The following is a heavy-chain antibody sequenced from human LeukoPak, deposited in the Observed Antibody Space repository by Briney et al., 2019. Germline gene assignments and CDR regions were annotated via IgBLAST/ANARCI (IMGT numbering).Heavy chain of an antibody. D-gene: IGHD3-10*01. J-gene: IGHJ5*02. V-gene: IGHV4-61*01. CDR1: GGSFSSDNYY. CDR3: ARAEINMVRGIINWFDP. CDR2: IYYGGGT. Sequence: SETLSLTCTVSGGSFSSDNYYWSWIRQPPGKGLEWIGYIYYGGGTNHNPYLKSRIIISVDTSKNQFSLKLRSVTAADTAVYYCARAEINMVRGIINWFDPWGQGTLVTVSS.